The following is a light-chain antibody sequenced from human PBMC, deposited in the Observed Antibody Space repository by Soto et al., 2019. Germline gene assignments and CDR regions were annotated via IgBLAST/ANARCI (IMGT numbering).Light chain of an antibody. Sequence: QSALTQPASVSGSPGQSITISCTGTSGDVGGYNYVSWYQQHPGKAPKLMIYEVSNRPSGVSNRFSGSKSGNTASLTISGLQAEDEADYYCSSYTSSSTPVVFGGGTQLTVL. CDR3: SSYTSSSTPVV. J-gene: IGLJ2*01. CDR1: SGDVGGYNY. V-gene: IGLV2-14*01. CDR2: EVS.